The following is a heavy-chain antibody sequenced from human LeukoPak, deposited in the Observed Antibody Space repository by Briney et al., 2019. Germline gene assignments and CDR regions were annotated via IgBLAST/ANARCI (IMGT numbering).Heavy chain of an antibody. Sequence: ASVKVSCKASGYTFTSYDISWVRQAPGQGLEWMGWISAYNGNTNYAQKFQGRVTMTTDTSMSTAYMELRSLRSDDTAVYYCARGDCTNGVCYYMDVWGKGTTVTVSS. V-gene: IGHV1-18*01. CDR3: ARGDCTNGVCYYMDV. J-gene: IGHJ6*03. CDR2: ISAYNGNT. CDR1: GYTFTSYD. D-gene: IGHD2-8*01.